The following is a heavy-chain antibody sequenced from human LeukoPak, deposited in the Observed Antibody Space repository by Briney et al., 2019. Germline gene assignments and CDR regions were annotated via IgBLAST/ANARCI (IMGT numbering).Heavy chain of an antibody. V-gene: IGHV3-30-3*01. J-gene: IGHJ3*02. CDR1: GFTFSTYT. Sequence: PSGGSLRLSCAASGFTFSTYTMHWVRQAPGKGLEWVAFVSYDGTNKNYADSVKGRFTISRDNSKNTLYLQMNSLRTEDTAVYYCARRMAANAFDIWGQGTMVTVSS. CDR3: ARRMAANAFDI. CDR2: VSYDGTNK. D-gene: IGHD5-24*01.